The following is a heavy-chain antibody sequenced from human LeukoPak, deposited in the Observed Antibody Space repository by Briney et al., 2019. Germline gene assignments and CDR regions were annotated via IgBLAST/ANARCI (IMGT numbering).Heavy chain of an antibody. CDR2: MNPNSGNT. CDR3: AKDRVGDTAMVWMTDY. CDR1: RYTFTSYD. D-gene: IGHD5-18*01. Sequence: GASVKVSCKASRYTFTSYDINWVRQATGQGLEWMGWMNPNSGNTGYAQKFQGRVTMTRNTSISTAYMELSSLRSEDTAVYYCAKDRVGDTAMVWMTDYWGQGTLSPSPQ. J-gene: IGHJ4*02. V-gene: IGHV1-8*01.